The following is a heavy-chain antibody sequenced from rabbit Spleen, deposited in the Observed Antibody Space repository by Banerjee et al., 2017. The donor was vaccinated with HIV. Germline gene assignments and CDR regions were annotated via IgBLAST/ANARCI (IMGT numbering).Heavy chain of an antibody. CDR2: IYGGSSGIS. D-gene: IGHD8-1*01. CDR1: GFSFSSSYY. V-gene: IGHV1S40*01. CDR3: ARDTGSSFSSYGMDL. J-gene: IGHJ6*01. Sequence: QSLEESGGGLVQPEGSLTLTCTASGFSFSSSYYMCWVRQAPGKGLEWVACIYGGSSGISYYASWAKGRFTISKTSPTTVTLQMTSLTAADTATYFCARDTGSSFSSYGMDLWGPGTLVTVS.